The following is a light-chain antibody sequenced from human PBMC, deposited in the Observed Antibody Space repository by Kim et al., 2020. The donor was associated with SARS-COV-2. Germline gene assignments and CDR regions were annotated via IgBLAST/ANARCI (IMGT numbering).Light chain of an antibody. CDR3: LQHNNYPLT. Sequence: IQMTLSPSSMSASVGDRVTITCRASQGISNYLAWFQQNPGKAPKRLIYVASNLQSGVPSRFSGSGSGTEFTLTISSLQPEDFATYSCLQHNNYPLTFGQGTKVDIK. CDR1: QGISNY. V-gene: IGKV1-17*03. J-gene: IGKJ1*01. CDR2: VAS.